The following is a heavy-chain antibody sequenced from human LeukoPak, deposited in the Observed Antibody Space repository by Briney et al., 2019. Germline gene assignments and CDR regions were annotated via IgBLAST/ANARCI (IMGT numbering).Heavy chain of an antibody. Sequence: GASVKVSCKASGYTFTGYCMHWVLQAPGHGLEWMGWINPNSGGTNHAQKFQGRVTMTRDTSISTAYMELSRLTPDDTAVYYCAREVVTAIHYYFDYWGQGTLVTVSS. V-gene: IGHV1-2*02. D-gene: IGHD2-21*02. CDR3: AREVVTAIHYYFDY. CDR1: GYTFTGYC. J-gene: IGHJ4*02. CDR2: INPNSGGT.